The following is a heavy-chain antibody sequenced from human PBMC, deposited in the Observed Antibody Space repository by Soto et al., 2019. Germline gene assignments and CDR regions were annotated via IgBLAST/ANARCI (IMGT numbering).Heavy chain of an antibody. Sequence: QVQLVESGGGVVQPGRSLRLSCAASGFTFSSYGMHWVRQAPGKGLEWVAVIWYDGSNKYYADSVKGRFTISRDNSKNTLYLQMNSLRAEDTAVYYCARDHSGYDYDWFDPWGQGTLVTVSS. CDR2: IWYDGSNK. CDR3: ARDHSGYDYDWFDP. J-gene: IGHJ5*02. V-gene: IGHV3-33*01. CDR1: GFTFSSYG. D-gene: IGHD5-12*01.